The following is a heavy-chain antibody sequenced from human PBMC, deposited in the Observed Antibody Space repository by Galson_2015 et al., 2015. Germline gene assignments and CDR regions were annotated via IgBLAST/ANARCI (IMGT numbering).Heavy chain of an antibody. CDR1: GGSISSSNW. Sequence: ETLSLTCAVSGGSISSSNWWSWVRQPPGKGLEWIGEIYHSGSTNYNPSLKSRVTISVDKSKNQFSLKLSSVTAADTAVYYCARDGYSPGSAFDIWGQGTMVTVSS. CDR2: IYHSGST. D-gene: IGHD5-24*01. CDR3: ARDGYSPGSAFDI. V-gene: IGHV4-4*02. J-gene: IGHJ3*02.